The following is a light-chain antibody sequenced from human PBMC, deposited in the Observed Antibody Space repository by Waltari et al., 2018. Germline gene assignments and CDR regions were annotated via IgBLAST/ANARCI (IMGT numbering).Light chain of an antibody. V-gene: IGLV2-23*01. Sequence: QSALTQPASVSGSPGQSITLSCTGTSSDVGNFILVSWYQQHPGKAPKLVIYENSKRPSGVSSRFSGSRSGNAASLTVSGLQAEDEAVYYCCSYAGTTLFGGGTKLTVL. CDR3: CSYAGTTL. CDR1: SSDVGNFIL. CDR2: ENS. J-gene: IGLJ2*01.